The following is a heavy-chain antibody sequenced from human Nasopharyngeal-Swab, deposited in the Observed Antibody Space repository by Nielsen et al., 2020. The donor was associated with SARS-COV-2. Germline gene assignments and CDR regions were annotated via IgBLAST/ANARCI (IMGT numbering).Heavy chain of an antibody. D-gene: IGHD5-24*01. CDR1: GFTFSSYW. J-gene: IGHJ4*02. CDR3: ASSEMATTNFDY. CDR2: IKQDGSEK. V-gene: IGHV3-7*03. Sequence: GESLKISCAASGFTFSSYWMSWVRQAPGKGLEWVANIKQDGSEKYYVDSVKGRFTISRDNAKNSLYLQMNSLRAEDTAVYYCASSEMATTNFDYWGQGTLVTVSS.